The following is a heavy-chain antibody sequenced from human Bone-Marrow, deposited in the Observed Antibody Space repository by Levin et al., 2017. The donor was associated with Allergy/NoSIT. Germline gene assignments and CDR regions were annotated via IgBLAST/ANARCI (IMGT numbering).Heavy chain of an antibody. CDR1: GFSFRSHE. D-gene: IGHD2-15*01. J-gene: IGHJ4*02. V-gene: IGHV3-48*03. CDR3: ARALVAAVSDF. Sequence: TGGSLRLSCAASGFSFRSHEMNWIRQAPGKALEWVSFISGSGSLIYYADSVKGRFTISRDNAKNSLHLQMNSLRADDTAVYYCARALVAAVSDFWGQGTLVTVSS. CDR2: ISGSGSLI.